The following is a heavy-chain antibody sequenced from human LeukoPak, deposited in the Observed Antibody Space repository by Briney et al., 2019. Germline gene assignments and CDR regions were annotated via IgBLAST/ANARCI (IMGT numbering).Heavy chain of an antibody. CDR1: GLTVSDNY. J-gene: IGHJ4*02. CDR3: ARVYGSGTQVPYYLDY. D-gene: IGHD3-10*01. CDR2: IYSGGST. V-gene: IGHV3-66*01. Sequence: QPGGSLRLSCAVSGLTVSDNYTTWVRQAPGKGLEWVSVIYSGGSTYDADSVKGRFTISRDNSKNTLYLQMNSLRAEDTAVYYCARVYGSGTQVPYYLDYWGQGTVVTVSS.